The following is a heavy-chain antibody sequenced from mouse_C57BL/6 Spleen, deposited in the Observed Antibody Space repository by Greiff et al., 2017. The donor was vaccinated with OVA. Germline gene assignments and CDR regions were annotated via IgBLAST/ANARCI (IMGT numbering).Heavy chain of an antibody. Sequence: QVHVKQPGAELVKPGASVKLSCKASGYTFTSYWMHWVKQRPGRGLEWIGRIDPNSGGTKYNEKFKSKATLTVDKPSSTAYMQLSSLTSEDSAVYYCARRSSYGSSYDYAMDYWGQGTSVTVSS. CDR1: GYTFTSYW. CDR2: IDPNSGGT. V-gene: IGHV1-72*01. D-gene: IGHD1-1*01. CDR3: ARRSSYGSSYDYAMDY. J-gene: IGHJ4*01.